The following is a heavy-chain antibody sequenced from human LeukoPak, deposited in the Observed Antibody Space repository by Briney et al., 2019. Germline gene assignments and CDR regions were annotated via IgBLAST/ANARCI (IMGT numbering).Heavy chain of an antibody. CDR2: INGNTGDT. V-gene: IGHV1-2*02. Sequence: ASVNVSSKASGYTFTVHYVHWVRQAPGQGLEWMGWINGNTGDTNYAQRFQGRVTMIRETSISTMYMELSRLRSDDTAVYYCAREYSSSLFDYWGQGTLVTVSS. CDR1: GYTFTVHY. D-gene: IGHD6-13*01. CDR3: AREYSSSLFDY. J-gene: IGHJ4*02.